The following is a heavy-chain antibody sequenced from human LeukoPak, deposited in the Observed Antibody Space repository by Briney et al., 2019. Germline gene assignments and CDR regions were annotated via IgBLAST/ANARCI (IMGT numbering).Heavy chain of an antibody. V-gene: IGHV4-59*08. D-gene: IGHD3-22*01. J-gene: IGHJ4*02. CDR2: IRYSGSA. CDR3: ARLVYDSRGYYFDY. CDR1: GDSISSYY. Sequence: SETPSLTCTVSGDSISSYYWSWIRQPPGKGLEWIGYIRYSGSANYNPSLRSRVTISIDTSKNQFSLKLRSVTAADTAVYHCARLVYDSRGYYFDYWGQGTLVTVSS.